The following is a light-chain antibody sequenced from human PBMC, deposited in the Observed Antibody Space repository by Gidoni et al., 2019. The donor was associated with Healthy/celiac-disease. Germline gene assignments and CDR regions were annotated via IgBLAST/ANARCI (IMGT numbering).Light chain of an antibody. V-gene: IGKV1-39*01. Sequence: DSQMTQSPSSLSASVGDRVTITCRASQSISSYLNWYQQKPGKAPKLLIYAASSLQSGLPSRFSGSGSGTDFTLTISSLQPEDFATYYCQQSYSTPYTFXQXTKLEIK. CDR2: AAS. J-gene: IGKJ2*01. CDR3: QQSYSTPYT. CDR1: QSISSY.